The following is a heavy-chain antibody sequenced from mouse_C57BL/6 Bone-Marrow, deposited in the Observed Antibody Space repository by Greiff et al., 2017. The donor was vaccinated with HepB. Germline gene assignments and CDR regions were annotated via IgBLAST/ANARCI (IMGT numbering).Heavy chain of an antibody. D-gene: IGHD2-1*01. CDR2: INPNNGGT. CDR3: ARGLLLFDY. J-gene: IGHJ2*01. Sequence: EVQLQQSGPELVKPGASVKISCKASGYTFTDYYMNWVKQSHGKSLEWIGDINPNNGGTSYNQKFKGKATLTVDKSSSTAYMELRSLTSEDSAVYYCARGLLLFDYWGQGTTLTVSS. CDR1: GYTFTDYY. V-gene: IGHV1-26*01.